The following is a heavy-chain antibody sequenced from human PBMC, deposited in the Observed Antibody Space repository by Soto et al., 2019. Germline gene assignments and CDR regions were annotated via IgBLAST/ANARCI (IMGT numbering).Heavy chain of an antibody. V-gene: IGHV1-8*01. Sequence: ASVKVSCKASGYTFTSYDINCVRQATGQGLEWMGWMNPNSGNTGYAQKFQGRVTMTRNTSISTAYMELSSLRSEDTAVYYCASAHYGSGSYYNPAQLRPHAFDIWGQGTMVTVSS. J-gene: IGHJ3*02. D-gene: IGHD3-10*01. CDR2: MNPNSGNT. CDR3: ASAHYGSGSYYNPAQLRPHAFDI. CDR1: GYTFTSYD.